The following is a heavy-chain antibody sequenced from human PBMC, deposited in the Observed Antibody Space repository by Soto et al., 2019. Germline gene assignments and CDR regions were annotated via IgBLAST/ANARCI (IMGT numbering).Heavy chain of an antibody. J-gene: IGHJ6*03. Sequence: ASAKVSCKASGYTFTSYDINWVRQATGQGLEWMGWMNPNSGNTGYAQKFQGRVTMTRNTSISTAYMELSSLRSEDTAVYYCARGPVLLWFGELLSYYYYYMDVWGKGTTVTVS. CDR3: ARGPVLLWFGELLSYYYYYMDV. CDR1: GYTFTSYD. CDR2: MNPNSGNT. D-gene: IGHD3-10*01. V-gene: IGHV1-8*01.